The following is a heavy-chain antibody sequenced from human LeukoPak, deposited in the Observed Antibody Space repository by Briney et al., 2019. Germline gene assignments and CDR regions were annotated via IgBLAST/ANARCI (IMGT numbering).Heavy chain of an antibody. CDR1: GYSFTSYW. Sequence: GESLKISCKGSGYSFTSYWIGWVRQMPGKGLEWMGIMYPANSDTRYKPSFQGQVTMSADRSISTAYMQWSSLKASDTAIYYCATTRGGNYHWDYWGQGTLATVSS. D-gene: IGHD3-16*01. V-gene: IGHV5-51*01. J-gene: IGHJ4*02. CDR2: MYPANSDT. CDR3: ATTRGGNYHWDY.